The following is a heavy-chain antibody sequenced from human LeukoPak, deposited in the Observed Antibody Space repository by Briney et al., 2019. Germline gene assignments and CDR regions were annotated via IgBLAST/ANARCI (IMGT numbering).Heavy chain of an antibody. Sequence: PSETLSLTCTLSRGSIRSYFWSWIRQPPGKGLEWIGCVYYSGSTNYNPSPKSRVTISVDTSKNQFSLRLSFLAGSGTAVYYCARGFMFSSGWYYVYWGQGTLVTVSS. D-gene: IGHD6-19*01. CDR3: ARGFMFSSGWYYVY. J-gene: IGHJ4*02. CDR1: RGSIRSYF. CDR2: VYYSGST. V-gene: IGHV4-59*01.